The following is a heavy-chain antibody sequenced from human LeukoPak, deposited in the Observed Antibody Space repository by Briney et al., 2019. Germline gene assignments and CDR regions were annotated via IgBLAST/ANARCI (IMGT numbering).Heavy chain of an antibody. V-gene: IGHV4-39*07. Sequence: SETLSLTCTVSGGSISSSSYYWGWIRQPPGKGLEWIGSIYYSGSTYYNPSLKSRVTISVDTSKNQFSLKVSSVTAADTAVYYCARGTGGSSWYRRYYYMDVWGKGTTVTVSS. J-gene: IGHJ6*03. CDR2: IYYSGST. D-gene: IGHD6-13*01. CDR3: ARGTGGSSWYRRYYYMDV. CDR1: GGSISSSSYY.